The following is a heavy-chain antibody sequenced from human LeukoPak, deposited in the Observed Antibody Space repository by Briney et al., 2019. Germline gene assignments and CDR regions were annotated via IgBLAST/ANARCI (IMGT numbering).Heavy chain of an antibody. J-gene: IGHJ4*02. Sequence: PGGSLRLSCAASEFTFSNYAMTWVRQTPERGLEWVSSITGSGGTTYYADSVTGRFTISRDNSKNTLYLEMNNLRAEDTAVYYCAKGRLQGTGHLQGWDIPPAYYLDYWGQGALVTVSS. CDR2: ITGSGGTT. V-gene: IGHV3-23*01. CDR3: AKGRLQGTGHLQGWDIPPAYYLDY. CDR1: EFTFSNYA. D-gene: IGHD1-26*01.